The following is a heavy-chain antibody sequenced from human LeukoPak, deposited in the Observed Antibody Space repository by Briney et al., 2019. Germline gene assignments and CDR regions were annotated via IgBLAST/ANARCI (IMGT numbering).Heavy chain of an antibody. CDR1: GYTLTELS. Sequence: ASVKVSCKVSGYTLTELSMHWVRQAPGKGLEWMGGFDPEGGETIYAQKFQGRVTMTEDTSTDTAYMELSSLRSEDTAVYYCATDPGGIAVAGLAGWGQGTLVTVSS. CDR2: FDPEGGET. D-gene: IGHD6-19*01. CDR3: ATDPGGIAVAGLAG. V-gene: IGHV1-24*01. J-gene: IGHJ4*02.